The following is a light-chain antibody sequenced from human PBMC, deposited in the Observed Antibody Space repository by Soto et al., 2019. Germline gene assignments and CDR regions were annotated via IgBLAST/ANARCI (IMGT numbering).Light chain of an antibody. J-gene: IGKJ2*01. CDR3: HQYDNLPYT. CDR2: GAS. CDR1: QTLTTRF. V-gene: IGKV3-20*01. Sequence: EIVLTQSPGTLSLSPGERATLSCMASQTLTTRFLAWYQQKPGQAPRLLIYGASSRANGIPDRFSGSGSGTEFTLTISRLEPEDFAVYFCHQYDNLPYTFGQGPPLEIK.